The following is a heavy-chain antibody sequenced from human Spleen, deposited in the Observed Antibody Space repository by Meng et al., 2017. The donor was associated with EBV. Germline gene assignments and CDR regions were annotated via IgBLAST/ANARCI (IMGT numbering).Heavy chain of an antibody. D-gene: IGHD4/OR15-4a*01. CDR2: ISNTGTTI. V-gene: IGHV3-11*01. Sequence: VQLVQSGGDLVNPGGALRLSCAASGFIFSDSYMSWIRQTPGKGLEWISYISNTGTTIKYADSVKGRFTISRDNGKNSLYLQMNSLRADDTAVYYCTRTSLKSWGQGTLVTVSS. J-gene: IGHJ4*02. CDR3: TRTSLKS. CDR1: GFIFSDSY.